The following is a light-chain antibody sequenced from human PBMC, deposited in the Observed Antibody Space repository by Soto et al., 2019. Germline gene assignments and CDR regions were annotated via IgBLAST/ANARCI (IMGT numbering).Light chain of an antibody. CDR1: SSNIGLND. V-gene: IGLV1-44*01. J-gene: IGLJ2*01. Sequence: QSVLTQPPSASGTPGQTVTISCSGSSSNIGLNDVHWYRQLSGTAPQILIYDTNQQATGVPDRFSGSRSDTSASLAIHGLQSEDEADYHCAAWDDSPNGPVFGGGTKVTVL. CDR3: AAWDDSPNGPV. CDR2: DTN.